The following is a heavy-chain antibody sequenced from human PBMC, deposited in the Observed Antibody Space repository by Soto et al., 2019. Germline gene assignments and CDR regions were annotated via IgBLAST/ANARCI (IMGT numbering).Heavy chain of an antibody. Sequence: QVQLVQSGAEVKKPGASVKVSCKASGYTFTSYGISWVRQAPGQGLEWMGWISAYNGNTNYAQKLQGRVTMTTDTPPSTAYVEPRSLGSADTAMYDRASARGAYGMDVWGQETTVTV. CDR3: ASARGAYGMDV. J-gene: IGHJ6*02. V-gene: IGHV1-18*01. CDR2: ISAYNGNT. CDR1: GYTFTSYG.